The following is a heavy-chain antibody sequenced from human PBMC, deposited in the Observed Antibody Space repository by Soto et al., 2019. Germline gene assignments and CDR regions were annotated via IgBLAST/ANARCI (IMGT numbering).Heavy chain of an antibody. D-gene: IGHD4-17*01. CDR1: GGTFSSYA. CDR3: ARADYGDYGYYYYGMDV. J-gene: IGHJ6*02. Sequence: QVQLVQSGAEVKKPGSSVKVSCKASGGTFSSYAISWVRQAPGQGLEWMGGIIPIFGTAYYAQKFQGRVTITADESTSTAYMELSSLRSEDTAVYYCARADYGDYGYYYYGMDVWGQGTTVTVSS. CDR2: IIPIFGTA. V-gene: IGHV1-69*12.